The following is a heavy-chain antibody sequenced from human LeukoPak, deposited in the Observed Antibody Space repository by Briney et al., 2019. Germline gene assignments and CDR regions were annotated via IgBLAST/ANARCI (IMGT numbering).Heavy chain of an antibody. D-gene: IGHD3-9*01. CDR2: INPDSGGT. J-gene: IGHJ5*02. CDR3: TTGVYDILTGYYGGWFDP. Sequence: ASVKVSCKASGYTFTGYYMHWVRQAPGQGLEWMGWINPDSGGTNYAQKFQGRVTMTRDMSISTAYMGLSRLRSDDTAVYYCTTGVYDILTGYYGGWFDPWGQGTLVTVSS. CDR1: GYTFTGYY. V-gene: IGHV1-2*02.